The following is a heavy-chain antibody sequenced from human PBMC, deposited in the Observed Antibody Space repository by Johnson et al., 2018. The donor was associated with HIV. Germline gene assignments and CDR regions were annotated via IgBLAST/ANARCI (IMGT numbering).Heavy chain of an antibody. CDR3: GRHRDDAFDI. V-gene: IGHV3-66*04. CDR2: IFSGGII. Sequence: VKLVESGGGLVPPGGSLRLSCAASGFTVSSTYMSWVRQAPGKGLEWVSIIFSGGIIYYADSVKGRFTISRDNAENSLYLQMNNLRAEDTAVYYCGRHRDDAFDIWGQGTMVTVSS. J-gene: IGHJ3*02. CDR1: GFTVSSTY. D-gene: IGHD2-21*02.